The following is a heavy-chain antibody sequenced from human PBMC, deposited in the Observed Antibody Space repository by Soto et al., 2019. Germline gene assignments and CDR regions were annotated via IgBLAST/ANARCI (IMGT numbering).Heavy chain of an antibody. CDR2: VKQDGSER. V-gene: IGHV3-7*01. CDR1: GFTFSSNW. CDR3: VRDDR. Sequence: VQLVESGGGLVQPGGSLRLSCAASGFTFSSNWMSWVRQAPGKGLEWVANVKQDGSERYYVASVKGRFTISRDNAKNSLYLEMNSLRAEDTAVYYCVRDDRWGQGTLVTVSS. J-gene: IGHJ5*02.